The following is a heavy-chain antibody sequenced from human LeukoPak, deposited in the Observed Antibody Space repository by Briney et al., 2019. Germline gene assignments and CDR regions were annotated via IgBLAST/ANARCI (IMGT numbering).Heavy chain of an antibody. Sequence: SETLSLTCTVSGGSMSTYYWSWIRQPAGKGLEYIGRVYSSGGSHYNPSLKSRVTMSVDTSKNQFSLKLKSVTAADTAVYYCARCDDSRGYQLDYWGQGTLVTVSS. J-gene: IGHJ4*02. D-gene: IGHD3-22*01. CDR2: VYSSGGS. V-gene: IGHV4-4*07. CDR3: ARCDDSRGYQLDY. CDR1: GGSMSTYY.